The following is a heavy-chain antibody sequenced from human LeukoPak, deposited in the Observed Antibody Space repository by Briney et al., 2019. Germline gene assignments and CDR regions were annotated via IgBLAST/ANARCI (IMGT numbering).Heavy chain of an antibody. V-gene: IGHV4-39*01. J-gene: IGHJ4*02. D-gene: IGHD3-16*02. CDR2: ITYSGTT. CDR1: GGSISSSSYY. Sequence: SETLSLTCTVSGGSISSSSYYWGWIRQPPGKGLEWVGSITYSGTTYYNPSLKSRVTIPVDTSKSQFSLKLTPVTAADTAVYYCAPAYIWGSFRTFNYWGQGTLVTVSS. CDR3: APAYIWGSFRTFNY.